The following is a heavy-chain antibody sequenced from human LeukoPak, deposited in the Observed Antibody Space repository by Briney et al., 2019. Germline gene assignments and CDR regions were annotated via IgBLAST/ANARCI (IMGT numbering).Heavy chain of an antibody. CDR2: ISWDGGST. V-gene: IGHV3-43D*04. CDR3: AREGSSGPLYHAFDI. J-gene: IGHJ3*02. Sequence: PGGSLRLSCAASGFTFHDYTMHWVRQAPGKGLEWVSLISWDGGSTSYAESVKGRFTISRDNAKNSLYLQMNSLRAEDTAVYYCAREGSSGPLYHAFDIWGQGTMVTVSS. D-gene: IGHD3-22*01. CDR1: GFTFHDYT.